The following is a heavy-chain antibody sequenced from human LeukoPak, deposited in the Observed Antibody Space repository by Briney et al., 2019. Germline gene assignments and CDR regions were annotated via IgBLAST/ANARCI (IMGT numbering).Heavy chain of an antibody. CDR2: ISSSGSTI. CDR3: ARAESSGWPYYYYYYMDV. D-gene: IGHD6-19*01. Sequence: PGGSLRLSCAASGFTFSSYEMNWVRQAPGKGLEWVSYISSSGSTIYYADSVKGRFTISRDNAKNSLYLQMNSLRAEDTAVYYCARAESSGWPYYYYYYMDVWGKGTTVTVSS. CDR1: GFTFSSYE. V-gene: IGHV3-48*03. J-gene: IGHJ6*03.